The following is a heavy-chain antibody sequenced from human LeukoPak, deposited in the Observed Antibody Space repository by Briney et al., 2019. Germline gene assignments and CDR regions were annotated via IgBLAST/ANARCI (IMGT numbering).Heavy chain of an antibody. J-gene: IGHJ4*02. CDR1: GYTFTGHY. CDR3: ARVRIEAAGRGLDY. V-gene: IGHV1-2*02. CDR2: VSPYSGDT. D-gene: IGHD6-13*01. Sequence: ASVKVSCKASGYTFTGHYMHWVRRAPGQGLEWMGWVSPYSGDTNYAQNFEGRVTMTRDTSISTVYMELSRLTSDDTAVYFCARVRIEAAGRGLDYWGQGTPVTVSS.